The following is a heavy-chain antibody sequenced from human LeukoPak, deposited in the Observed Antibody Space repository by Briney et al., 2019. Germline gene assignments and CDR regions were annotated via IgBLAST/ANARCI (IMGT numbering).Heavy chain of an antibody. Sequence: SETLSLTCTVSGGSISSSSYYWGWIRQPPGKGLEWIGSIYYSGSTYYNPSLKSRVTISVDTSKNQFSLKLSSVTAAETAVYYCARVGGLLLWFGELLSKPHYFDYWVQGTLVTVSS. CDR2: IYYSGST. D-gene: IGHD3-10*01. CDR1: GGSISSSSYY. V-gene: IGHV4-39*01. CDR3: ARVGGLLLWFGELLSKPHYFDY. J-gene: IGHJ4*02.